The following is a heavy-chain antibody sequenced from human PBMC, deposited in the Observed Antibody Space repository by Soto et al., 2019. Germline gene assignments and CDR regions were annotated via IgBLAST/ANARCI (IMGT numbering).Heavy chain of an antibody. CDR1: GFTFSSSW. J-gene: IGHJ4*02. CDR2: IEQDGSEK. Sequence: EVQLVESGGGLVQPGGSLRLSCAASGFTFSSSWMSWVRQAPGKGLEWVANIEQDGSEKYYVDSVKGRFTISRDNAKNSLYLSMHSLRAADTALYYCARVSMAAAASDYWGQGTLVTVSS. D-gene: IGHD6-13*01. CDR3: ARVSMAAAASDY. V-gene: IGHV3-7*01.